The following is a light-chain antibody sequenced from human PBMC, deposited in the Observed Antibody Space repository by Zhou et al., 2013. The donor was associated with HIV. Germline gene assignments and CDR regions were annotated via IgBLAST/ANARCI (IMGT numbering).Light chain of an antibody. CDR3: QSYDSSLSALVV. Sequence: QSVLTQPPSVSGAPGQRVTISCTGSNSNIGAGYDVHWYQQLPGTVPKLLIYDNDNRPSGVPDRFSGSKSGTSASLAITGLQAEDEADYYCQSYDSSLSALVVFGGGTKLTVL. J-gene: IGLJ2*01. V-gene: IGLV1-40*01. CDR2: DND. CDR1: NSNIGAGYD.